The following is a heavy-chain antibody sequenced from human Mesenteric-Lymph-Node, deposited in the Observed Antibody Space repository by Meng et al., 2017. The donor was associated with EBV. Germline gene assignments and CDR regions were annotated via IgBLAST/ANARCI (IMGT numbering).Heavy chain of an antibody. D-gene: IGHD5-24*01. J-gene: IGHJ4*02. CDR1: GDTFSTYA. CDR2: IIPLFGPP. CDR3: ARDRDAYNYYFDY. V-gene: IGHV1-69*01. Sequence: VQAGAEGNKPWSSVKVSGKTSGDTFSTYAITWVRQAPGQGPGWMGGIIPLFGPPNYAQKFQGRVTIIADESTNKAYMELSSLRSEDTAVYYCARDRDAYNYYFDYWGQGTLVTVSS.